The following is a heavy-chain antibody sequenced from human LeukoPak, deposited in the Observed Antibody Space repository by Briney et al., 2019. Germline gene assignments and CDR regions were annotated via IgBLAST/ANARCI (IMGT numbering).Heavy chain of an antibody. CDR1: GGSFSGYY. V-gene: IGHV4-34*01. CDR2: INHSGST. J-gene: IGHJ3*02. Sequence: PSETLSLNCAVYGGSFSGYYWSWIRQPPGKGLEWIGEINHSGSTNYNPSLKSRVTISVDTSKNQFSLKLSSVTAADTAVYYCARGWIATDAFDIWGQGTMVTVSS. D-gene: IGHD1-26*01. CDR3: ARGWIATDAFDI.